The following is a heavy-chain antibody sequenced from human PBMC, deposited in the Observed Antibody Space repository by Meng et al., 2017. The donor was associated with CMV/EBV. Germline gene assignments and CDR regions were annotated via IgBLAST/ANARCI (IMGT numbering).Heavy chain of an antibody. CDR2: ISSSSTI. V-gene: IGHV3-48*04. CDR3: ARDRTQWIQLWLQSDY. Sequence: GESLKISCAASGFTFSSYSMNWVRQAPGKGLEWVSYISSSSTIYCADSVKGRFTISRDNAKNSLYLQMNSLRAEDTAVYYCARDRTQWIQLWLQSDYWGQGTLVTVSS. D-gene: IGHD5-18*01. J-gene: IGHJ4*02. CDR1: GFTFSSYS.